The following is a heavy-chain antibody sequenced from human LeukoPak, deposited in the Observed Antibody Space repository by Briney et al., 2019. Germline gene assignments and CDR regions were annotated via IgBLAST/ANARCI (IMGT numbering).Heavy chain of an antibody. CDR1: DYTFTTYG. CDR3: ARGDYYGSGTYYKKTVDY. Sequence: ASVKVSCKASDYTFTTYGISWVRQAPGQGLEWMGWISGYNGHTNYAQKLQGRVTMTTETSTSTAYMELRSLRSDDTAVYYCARGDYYGSGTYYKKTVDYWGQGTLVTVSS. CDR2: ISGYNGHT. J-gene: IGHJ4*02. D-gene: IGHD3-10*01. V-gene: IGHV1-18*01.